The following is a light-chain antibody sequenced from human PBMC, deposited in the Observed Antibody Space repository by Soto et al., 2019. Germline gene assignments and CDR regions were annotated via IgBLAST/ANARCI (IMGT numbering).Light chain of an antibody. V-gene: IGLV2-8*01. CDR2: EVS. CDR1: GGDIGTYKY. Sequence: QSALTQPPSASGSLGQSVTISCTGTGGDIGTYKYVSWYQQHPGQAPKLIIYEVSKRPSGVPGRFFGSKSGNTASLTVSGLQSEDEADYYCTSYAGSSNWVFGGGTKVTVL. J-gene: IGLJ3*02. CDR3: TSYAGSSNWV.